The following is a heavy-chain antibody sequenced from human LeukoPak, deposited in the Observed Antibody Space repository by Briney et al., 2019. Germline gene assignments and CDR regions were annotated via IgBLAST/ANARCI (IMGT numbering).Heavy chain of an antibody. D-gene: IGHD6-25*01. CDR1: GGSISSYY. J-gene: IGHJ3*02. CDR2: IYYSGST. V-gene: IGHV4-59*12. CDR3: ARDIAAALSFDI. Sequence: PSETLSLTCTVSGGSISSYYWSWIRQPPGKGLEWIGYIYYSGSTNYNPSLKSRVTMSLDTSNNQLSLKLSSVTAADTAVYYCARDIAAALSFDIWGQGTMVTVSS.